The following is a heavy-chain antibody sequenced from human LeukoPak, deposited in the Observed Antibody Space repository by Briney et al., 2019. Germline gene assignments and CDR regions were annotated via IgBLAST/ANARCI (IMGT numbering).Heavy chain of an antibody. CDR2: IYTSGST. D-gene: IGHD2-15*01. CDR3: AREAMVVAARWFDP. J-gene: IGHJ5*02. CDR1: GGSISSYY. Sequence: SETLSLTCTVSGGSISSYYWSWIRQPAGKGLECIGRIYTSGSTNYNPSLESRVTMSVDTSKNQFSLELSPVTAADTAVFYCAREAMVVAARWFDPWGQGTLVTVSS. V-gene: IGHV4-4*07.